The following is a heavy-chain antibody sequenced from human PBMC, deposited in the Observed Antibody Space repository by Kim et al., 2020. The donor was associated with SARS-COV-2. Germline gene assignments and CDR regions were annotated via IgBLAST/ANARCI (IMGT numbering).Heavy chain of an antibody. D-gene: IGHD6-13*01. CDR2: IIPIFGTA. V-gene: IGHV1-69*13. CDR1: GGTFSSYA. CDR3: ASLAAAGPYNWFDP. Sequence: SVKVSCKASGGTFSSYAISWVRQAPGQGLEWMGGIIPIFGTANYAQKFQGRVTITADESTSTAYMELSSLRSEETAVYYCASLAAAGPYNWFDPWGQGTLVTVSS. J-gene: IGHJ5*02.